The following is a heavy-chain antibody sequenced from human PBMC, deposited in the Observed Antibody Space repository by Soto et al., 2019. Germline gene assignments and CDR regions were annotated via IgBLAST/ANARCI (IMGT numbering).Heavy chain of an antibody. CDR2: ISYAGNNE. J-gene: IGHJ4*02. V-gene: IGHV3-30*03. CDR1: RFAFSTYG. CDR3: ARDPGYTYGSLYFDY. Sequence: LRLSCAASRFAFSTYGIHWVRQAPGKGLEWVAVISYAGNNEYYADYVKGRFTISRDNSRNTLYLQMNSLRAEDTAVYYCARDPGYTYGSLYFDYWGQGTLVTVSS. D-gene: IGHD5-18*01.